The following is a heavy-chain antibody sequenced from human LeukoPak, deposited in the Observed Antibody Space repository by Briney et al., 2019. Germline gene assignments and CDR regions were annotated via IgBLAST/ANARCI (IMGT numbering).Heavy chain of an antibody. D-gene: IGHD1-26*01. Sequence: PGGSLRLSCAASGFTFSSYAVSWVRQAPGKGLEWVSAISGSGGSTYYADSVKGRFTISRDNSKNTLYLQMNSLRAEDTAVYYCARKMDSGSYLDYWGQGTLVTVSS. V-gene: IGHV3-23*01. CDR1: GFTFSSYA. J-gene: IGHJ4*02. CDR2: ISGSGGST. CDR3: ARKMDSGSYLDY.